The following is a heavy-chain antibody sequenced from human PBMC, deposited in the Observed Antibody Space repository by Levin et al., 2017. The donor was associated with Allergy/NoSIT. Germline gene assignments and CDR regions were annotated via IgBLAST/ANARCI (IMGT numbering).Heavy chain of an antibody. D-gene: IGHD2-2*01. J-gene: IGHJ5*02. CDR1: GGSFSGYY. CDR2: INHSGST. CDR3: ARGLRDIVVVPAAMTAWRRKHNWFDP. Sequence: PSETLSLTCAVYGGSFSGYYWSWIRQPPGKGLEWIGEINHSGSTNYNPSLKSRVTISVDTSKNQFSLKLSSVTAADTAVYYCARGLRDIVVVPAAMTAWRRKHNWFDPWGQGTLVTVSS. V-gene: IGHV4-34*01.